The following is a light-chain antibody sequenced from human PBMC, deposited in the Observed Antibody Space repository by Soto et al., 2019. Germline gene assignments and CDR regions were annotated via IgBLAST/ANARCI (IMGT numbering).Light chain of an antibody. CDR3: QTWGTGVV. CDR2: LNSDGSH. CDR1: SGHSNFV. V-gene: IGLV4-69*02. Sequence: QSVLTQSPSASASVGASVKLTCTLSSGHSNFVIAWHQQQPGKGPRYLMKLNSDGSHTKGDGIPDRFSGSTSGAERYLTISSLQSEDEADYYCQTWGTGVVFGGGTKLTVL. J-gene: IGLJ2*01.